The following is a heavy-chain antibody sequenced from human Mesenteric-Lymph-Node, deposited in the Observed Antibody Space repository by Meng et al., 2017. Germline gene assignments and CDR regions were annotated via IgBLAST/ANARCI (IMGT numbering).Heavy chain of an antibody. CDR2: IYYSGSR. D-gene: IGHD3-22*01. J-gene: IGHJ4*02. CDR1: GGSISSGGYY. Sequence: QVQLPESGPGLVKPSQTLSLTCTVSGGSISSGGYYWTWIRQHPGKGLEWIGYIYYSGSRYYNPSLKSRVTISVDTSKNQFSLKLSSVTAADTAVYYCARVTGKIYYDGSGYPEAFDYWGQGTLVTVSS. V-gene: IGHV4-30-4*08. CDR3: ARVTGKIYYDGSGYPEAFDY.